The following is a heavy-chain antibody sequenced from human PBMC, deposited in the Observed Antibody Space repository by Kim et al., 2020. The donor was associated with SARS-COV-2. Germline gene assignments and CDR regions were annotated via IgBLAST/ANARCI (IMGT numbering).Heavy chain of an antibody. Sequence: GGSLRLSCVVSGFTVGTYWIDWVRQAPGKGLEWVSRIKSDGTTSTYADSVKGRFTISRDSAKNTIYLDLNSLRPEETAVYYCAKLPPGDWGQGTLITVSS. CDR3: AKLPPGD. D-gene: IGHD1-1*01. CDR1: GFTVGTYW. J-gene: IGHJ4*02. V-gene: IGHV3-74*03. CDR2: IKSDGTTS.